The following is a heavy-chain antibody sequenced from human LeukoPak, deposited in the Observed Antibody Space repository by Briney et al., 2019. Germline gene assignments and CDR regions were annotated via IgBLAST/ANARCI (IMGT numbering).Heavy chain of an antibody. Sequence: SETLSLTCTVSGDSISSPGYYWSWIRQHPGKGLESIGYIYYSVSTHFNPSPKSRVNISVATSRTQFSLKLSSVTAADTAVYYCARVSLAHCGGDCLPWDWCFDLWGRGTLVTVSS. V-gene: IGHV4-31*03. CDR1: GDSISSPGYY. CDR2: IYYSVST. D-gene: IGHD2-21*02. CDR3: ARVSLAHCGGDCLPWDWCFDL. J-gene: IGHJ2*01.